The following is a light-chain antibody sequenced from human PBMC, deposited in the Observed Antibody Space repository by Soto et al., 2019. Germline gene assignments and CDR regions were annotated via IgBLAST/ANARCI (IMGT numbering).Light chain of an antibody. J-gene: IGLJ1*01. V-gene: IGLV1-40*01. Sequence: VLTQPPSVSEAPGQRVTISCTGSSSNIGAGYEAHWYQQVPGTAPKLLIYENNNRPSGVPDRFSGSKSGTSASLAITGLQAEDEAEYYCQSYDSNLSGYVFGTRTKLTVL. CDR1: SSNIGAGYE. CDR2: ENN. CDR3: QSYDSNLSGYV.